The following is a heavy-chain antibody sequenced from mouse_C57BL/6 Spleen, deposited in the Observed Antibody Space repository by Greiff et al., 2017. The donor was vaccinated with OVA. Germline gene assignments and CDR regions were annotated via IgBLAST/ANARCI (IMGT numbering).Heavy chain of an antibody. J-gene: IGHJ3*01. Sequence: EVQLQESGGGLVKPGGSLKLSCAASGFTFSDYGMHWVRQAPEKGLEWVAYISSGSSTIYYADTVKGRFTISRDNAKNTLFLQMTSLRSEDTAMYYCARPLYYGIAYWGQGTLVTVSA. CDR3: ARPLYYGIAY. CDR2: ISSGSSTI. V-gene: IGHV5-17*01. D-gene: IGHD1-1*01. CDR1: GFTFSDYG.